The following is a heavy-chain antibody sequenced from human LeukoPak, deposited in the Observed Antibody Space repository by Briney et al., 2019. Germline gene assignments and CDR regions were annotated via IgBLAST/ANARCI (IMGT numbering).Heavy chain of an antibody. Sequence: TGGSLRLSCAASGFTFSSYAMSWVRQAPGKGLEWVSAISGSGGSTYYADSVKGRFTISRDNSKNTLYLQMNGLRAEDTAVYYCAKSLPLTMIVVVTNYFDYWGQGTLVTVSS. CDR2: ISGSGGST. CDR1: GFTFSSYA. CDR3: AKSLPLTMIVVVTNYFDY. J-gene: IGHJ4*02. D-gene: IGHD3-22*01. V-gene: IGHV3-23*01.